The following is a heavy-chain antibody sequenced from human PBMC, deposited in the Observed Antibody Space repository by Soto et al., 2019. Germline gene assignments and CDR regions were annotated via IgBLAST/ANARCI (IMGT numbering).Heavy chain of an antibody. D-gene: IGHD3-16*01. V-gene: IGHV3-30-3*01. CDR1: GFTFSTYT. J-gene: IGHJ4*02. CDR3: TAPGHTSVLYYFDY. CDR2: ISYDGRNN. Sequence: QVQLVESGGGVVQPGGSLTLSCAASGFTFSTYTMHWVRQAPGKGLDWVALISYDGRNNYYADSVKGRFTISRDNSKNTLYLQMNGLRPDDTAVYYCTAPGHTSVLYYFDYWGQGALVTVSS.